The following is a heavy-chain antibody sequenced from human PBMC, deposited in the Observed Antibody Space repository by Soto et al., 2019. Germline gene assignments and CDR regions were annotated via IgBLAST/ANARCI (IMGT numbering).Heavy chain of an antibody. CDR2: IIPIFGTA. D-gene: IGHD6-13*01. J-gene: IGHJ6*02. V-gene: IGHV1-69*13. CDR3: ARGGSQQLVHRLGVYYGRDV. Sequence: SVKVSCKASGGTFSSYAISWVRQAPGQGLEWMGGIIPIFGTANYAQKFQGRVTITADESTSTAYMELSSLRSDDTAVYYCARGGSQQLVHRLGVYYGRDVWGQGTTVTVSS. CDR1: GGTFSSYA.